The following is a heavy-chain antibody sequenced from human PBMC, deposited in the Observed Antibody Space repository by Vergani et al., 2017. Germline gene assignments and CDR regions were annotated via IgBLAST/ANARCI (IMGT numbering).Heavy chain of an antibody. CDR3: ARVAGATFWYFDL. D-gene: IGHD1-26*01. CDR2: IIPIFGTA. CDR1: GGTFSSYA. Sequence: QVQLVQSGAEVKKPGSSVKVSCKASGGTFSSYAISWVRQAPGQGLEWMGGIIPIFGTANYAQKFQGRVTITADESTSTAYMELSSLRPEDTSVYYCARVAGATFWYFDLWGRSTLVTVSS. J-gene: IGHJ2*01. V-gene: IGHV1-69*13.